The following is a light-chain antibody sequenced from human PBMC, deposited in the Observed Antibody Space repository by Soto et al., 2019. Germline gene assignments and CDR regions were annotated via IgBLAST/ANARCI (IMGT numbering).Light chain of an antibody. CDR2: AAS. CDR1: QSISSY. Sequence: DIPMTQSPSSLSASVGARVTITCRASQSISSYLNWYHQKPGKAPKVLIYAASSLQSGVPSRFSGRGSGTDFTLTISSLQPEGFATYYCQPRYSTPPITFGPGTKVDI. V-gene: IGKV1-39*01. J-gene: IGKJ3*01. CDR3: QPRYSTPPIT.